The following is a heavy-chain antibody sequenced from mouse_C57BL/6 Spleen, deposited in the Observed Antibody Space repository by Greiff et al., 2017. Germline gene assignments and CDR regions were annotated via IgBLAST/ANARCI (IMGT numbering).Heavy chain of an antibody. CDR1: GYTFTSYW. D-gene: IGHD2-14*01. Sequence: QVQLQQPGAELVRPGSSVKLSCKASGYTFTSYWMHWVKQRPIQGLEWIGNIDPSDSETHSNQKFKDKATLTVATSSSPAYLQLSSLTSEDSAVYVCARRGVRGAMDDWGQGTSVTVSS. J-gene: IGHJ4*01. CDR3: ARRGVRGAMDD. CDR2: IDPSDSET. V-gene: IGHV1-52*01.